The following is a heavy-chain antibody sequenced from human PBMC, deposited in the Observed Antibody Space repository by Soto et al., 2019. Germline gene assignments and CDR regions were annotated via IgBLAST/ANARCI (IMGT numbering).Heavy chain of an antibody. Sequence: SETQSLTAAGPGGPDRISNFCPWVRPPPGKGLEWIGKIDQNGITNYNPSLESRVTILKDNSKNQLSLKLTSVTAVDSAVYDCARLNRDYYYYGMDGWVQGATVIVS. CDR2: IDQNGIT. CDR3: ARLNRDYYYYGMDG. J-gene: IGHJ6*02. CDR1: GGPDRISNF. V-gene: IGHV4-4*02.